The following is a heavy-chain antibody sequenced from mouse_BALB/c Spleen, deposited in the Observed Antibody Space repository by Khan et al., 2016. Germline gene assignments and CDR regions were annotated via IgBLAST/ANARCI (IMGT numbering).Heavy chain of an antibody. V-gene: IGHV6-6*02. J-gene: IGHJ3*01. CDR1: GFTFSNYW. CDR3: TTVVAY. Sequence: EVELVESGGGLVQPGGSMKLSCVASGFTFSNYWMNWVRQSPEKGLEWVAEIILKSNNFATHYAESVKGMFTISRDESKRSGYLKMNNLRAEDTGIYYCTTVVAYWGQGTLVTVSA. CDR2: IILKSNNFAT.